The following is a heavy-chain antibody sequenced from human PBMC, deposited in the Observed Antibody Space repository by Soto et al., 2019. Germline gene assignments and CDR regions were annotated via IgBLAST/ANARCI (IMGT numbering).Heavy chain of an antibody. J-gene: IGHJ6*02. D-gene: IGHD2-2*01. V-gene: IGHV5-10-1*01. CDR1: GYSFTSYR. Sequence: PGESLKISCKGSGYSFTSYRISWERQMPGKGLEWMGRIDPSDSYTNYSPSFQGHVTISADKSISTAYLQWSSLKASDTAMYYCASSPRGYCSSTSCRELGNYYGMDVWGQGTTVTVSS. CDR2: IDPSDSYT. CDR3: ASSPRGYCSSTSCRELGNYYGMDV.